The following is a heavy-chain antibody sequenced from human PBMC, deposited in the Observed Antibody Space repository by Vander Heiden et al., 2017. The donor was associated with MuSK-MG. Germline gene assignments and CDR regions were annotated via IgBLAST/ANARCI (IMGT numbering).Heavy chain of an antibody. Sequence: QVQLVESGGGVVQPGRSLRLSCAASGFTFSSYAMHWVRHAPGKGLEWVAVISYDGSKKYDADSVKGRFTISRDNSKNTLYLQMNRLRAEDTAVYYGAGGKWFGELWYWGQGTLVTVSS. J-gene: IGHJ4*02. V-gene: IGHV3-30*04. CDR2: ISYDGSKK. D-gene: IGHD3-10*01. CDR1: GFTFSSYA. CDR3: AGGKWFGELWY.